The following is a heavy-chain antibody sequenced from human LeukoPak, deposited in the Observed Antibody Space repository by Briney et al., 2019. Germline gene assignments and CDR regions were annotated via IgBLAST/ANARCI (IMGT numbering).Heavy chain of an antibody. Sequence: GGSLRLSCAASGFTFSSYAMSWVRQAPGKGLEWVSAISGSGGSTYYADSVKGRFTISRDNSKNTPYLQMNSLRAEDTAVYYCAKDDYGDSYNWFDPWGQGTLVTVSS. CDR3: AKDDYGDSYNWFDP. CDR1: GFTFSSYA. V-gene: IGHV3-23*01. CDR2: ISGSGGST. D-gene: IGHD4-17*01. J-gene: IGHJ5*02.